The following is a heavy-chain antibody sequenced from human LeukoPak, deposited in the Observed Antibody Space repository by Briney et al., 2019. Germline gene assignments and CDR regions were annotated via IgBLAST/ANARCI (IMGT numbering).Heavy chain of an antibody. CDR1: GYTFTDYY. Sequence: ASVKVSCKSSGYTFTDYYIHWVRQAPGQGLEWMGCINPNNGVTYYAQKFQGRVTMTRDTPISTAYMELSRVTSDDTAVYFCAQISSVRAGDHWGQGTPVTVSS. J-gene: IGHJ5*02. CDR3: AQISSVRAGDH. D-gene: IGHD2/OR15-2a*01. V-gene: IGHV1-2*02. CDR2: INPNNGVT.